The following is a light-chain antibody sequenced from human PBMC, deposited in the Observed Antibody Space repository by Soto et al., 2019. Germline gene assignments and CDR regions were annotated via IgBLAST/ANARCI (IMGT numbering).Light chain of an antibody. J-gene: IGKJ5*01. CDR3: QQYNTWPPIP. CDR2: DAS. Sequence: EFLLTQTPATLSFSPGERGTLSCSSSHSIRTSLACYQQKPCQAPRLVIFDASNRANGVPARFGGSGSGTDFTLTISSLQSEDFAVYYCQQYNTWPPIPFGQGTRLEIK. CDR1: HSIRTS. V-gene: IGKV3-11*01.